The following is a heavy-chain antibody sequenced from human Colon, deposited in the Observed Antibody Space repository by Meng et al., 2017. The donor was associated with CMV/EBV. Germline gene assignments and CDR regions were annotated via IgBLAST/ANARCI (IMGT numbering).Heavy chain of an antibody. J-gene: IGHJ6*02. Sequence: SETLSLTCAISGDSVSSNSAAWNWIRQSPSRGLEWLGRTYYRSKWYNDYAVSVKSRITINPDTSKNQFSLQLNSVTPADTAVYYCARDRGGDGDYYFGMDVWGQGTTVTVSS. D-gene: IGHD3-10*01. V-gene: IGHV6-1*01. CDR2: TYYRSKWYN. CDR1: GDSVSSNSAA. CDR3: ARDRGGDGDYYFGMDV.